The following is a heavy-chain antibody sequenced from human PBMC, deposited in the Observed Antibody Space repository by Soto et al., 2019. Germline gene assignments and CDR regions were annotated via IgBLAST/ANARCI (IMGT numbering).Heavy chain of an antibody. V-gene: IGHV1-46*03. J-gene: IGHJ4*02. CDR3: AKSRETYYFDY. Sequence: QVQLVQSGAEVKKPGASVKVSCKASGYTFTSYYMHWVRQAPGQGLEWMGIINPSGGSTSYAQKFQGRVTMTRDTSTSTVYMELSSLIAEDTAVYYCAKSRETYYFDYWGQGTLVTVSS. CDR1: GYTFTSYY. CDR2: INPSGGST. D-gene: IGHD1-26*01.